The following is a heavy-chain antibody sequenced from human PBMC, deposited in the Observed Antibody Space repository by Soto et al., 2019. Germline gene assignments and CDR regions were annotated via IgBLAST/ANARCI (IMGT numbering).Heavy chain of an antibody. V-gene: IGHV3-48*03. D-gene: IGHD3-10*01. J-gene: IGHJ4*02. Sequence: GGSLRLSCAASGFTFSSYEMNWVRQAPGKGLEWVSYISSSGSTIYYADSVKGRFTISRDSAKNSLYLQMNSLRAEDTAVYYCARFGELSNDYWGQGTLVTVS. CDR2: ISSSGSTI. CDR3: ARFGELSNDY. CDR1: GFTFSSYE.